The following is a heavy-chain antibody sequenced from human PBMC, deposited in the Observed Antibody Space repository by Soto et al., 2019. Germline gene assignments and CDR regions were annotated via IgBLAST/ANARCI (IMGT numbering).Heavy chain of an antibody. CDR3: ARATGITIFGVAKRGPFHY. Sequence: QVQLQQWGAGLLKPSETLSLTCAVYGGSFSGYYWSWIRQPPGKGLEWIGEINHSGSTNYNPSLKSRVTISVDTSKNQFSLKLSSVTAADTAVYYCARATGITIFGVAKRGPFHYWGQGTLVTVSS. V-gene: IGHV4-34*01. CDR2: INHSGST. CDR1: GGSFSGYY. J-gene: IGHJ4*02. D-gene: IGHD3-3*01.